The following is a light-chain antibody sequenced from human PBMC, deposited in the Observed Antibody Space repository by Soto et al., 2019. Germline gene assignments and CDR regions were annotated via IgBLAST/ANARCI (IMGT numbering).Light chain of an antibody. CDR2: AVS. CDR1: QSVSNN. CDR3: QQYGSPPIT. Sequence: EIVMTQSPATLSVSPGERATLSCRASQSVSNNLGWYQQKPGQAPRLLMHAVSTRANGIPARFSGSGSGTEFTLTISRLEPEDFAVYYCQQYGSPPITFGQGTRLEIK. J-gene: IGKJ5*01. V-gene: IGKV3-15*01.